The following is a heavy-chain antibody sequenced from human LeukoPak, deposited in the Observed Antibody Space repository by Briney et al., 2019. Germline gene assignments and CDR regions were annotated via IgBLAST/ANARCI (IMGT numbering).Heavy chain of an antibody. Sequence: GGSLRLSCAASGFTFSNAWMSWVRQAPGKGLEWVGRIKSKTDGGTTDYAAPVKGRFTISRDDSKTTLYLQMNSVKTEDTAVYYCTTGITMIVQYYFDYWGQGTLVTVSS. CDR3: TTGITMIVQYYFDY. D-gene: IGHD3-22*01. J-gene: IGHJ4*02. V-gene: IGHV3-15*01. CDR2: IKSKTDGGTT. CDR1: GFTFSNAW.